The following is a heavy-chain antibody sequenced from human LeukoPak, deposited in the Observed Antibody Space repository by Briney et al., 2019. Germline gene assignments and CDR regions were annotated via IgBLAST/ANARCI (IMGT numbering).Heavy chain of an antibody. D-gene: IGHD6-19*01. V-gene: IGHV1-69*05. CDR3: AIHSSGWGRVY. J-gene: IGHJ4*02. Sequence: ASVKVSCKASGGTFSSYAISWVRQAPGQGLEWMGGIIPIFGTANYAQKFQGRVTTTTDESTSTAYMELSSLRSEDTAVYYCAIHSSGWGRVYWGQGTLVTVSS. CDR2: IIPIFGTA. CDR1: GGTFSSYA.